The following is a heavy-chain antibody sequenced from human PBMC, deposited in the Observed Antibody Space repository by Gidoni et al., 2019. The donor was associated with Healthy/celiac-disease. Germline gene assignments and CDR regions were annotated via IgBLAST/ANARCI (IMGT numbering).Heavy chain of an antibody. Sequence: QVQLVQSGAEVKKPGASVKVSCKASGYTFTGYYSHWVRQAPGQGLEWMGWINPNSGGTNYAQKFQGRVTMTRDTSISTAYMELSRLRSDDTAVYYCARDMGGIVATIEGIDAFDIWGQGTMVTVSS. CDR1: GYTFTGYY. CDR2: INPNSGGT. CDR3: ARDMGGIVATIEGIDAFDI. D-gene: IGHD5-12*01. V-gene: IGHV1-2*02. J-gene: IGHJ3*02.